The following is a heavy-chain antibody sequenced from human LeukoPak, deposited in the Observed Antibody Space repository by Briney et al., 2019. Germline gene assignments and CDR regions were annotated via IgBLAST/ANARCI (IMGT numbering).Heavy chain of an antibody. D-gene: IGHD6-19*01. CDR2: MNPNSGNT. Sequence: ASAKVSCKTSGYTFTNYDINWVRQATGQGLEWMGWMNPNSGNTGYAQKFQGRVTMTRNTSISTAYMELSSLRSEDTAVYYCARGRSAGYFDYWGQGTLVTVSS. CDR1: GYTFTNYD. J-gene: IGHJ4*02. V-gene: IGHV1-8*01. CDR3: ARGRSAGYFDY.